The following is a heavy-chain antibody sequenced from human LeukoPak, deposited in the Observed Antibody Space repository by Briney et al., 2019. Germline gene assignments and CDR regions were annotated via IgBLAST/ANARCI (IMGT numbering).Heavy chain of an antibody. CDR1: GFTFSSYS. CDR3: ARDRGHDFTYYFDY. J-gene: IGHJ4*02. Sequence: PGGSLRLSCAASGFTFSSYSMNWVRQAPGKGLEWVSSISSSSSYIYYADSVKGRFTISRDNSKNTLYLQMNSLRAEDTAVYYCARDRGHDFTYYFDYWGQGTLVTVSS. D-gene: IGHD3-3*01. CDR2: ISSSSSYI. V-gene: IGHV3-21*01.